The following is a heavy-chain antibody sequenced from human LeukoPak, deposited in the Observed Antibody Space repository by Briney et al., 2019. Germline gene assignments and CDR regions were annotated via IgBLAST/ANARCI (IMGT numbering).Heavy chain of an antibody. J-gene: IGHJ4*02. CDR2: IWYDGSNK. V-gene: IGHV3-30*02. Sequence: GGPLRLSCAASGFTFSSYGMHWVRQAPGKGLEWVAVIWYDGSNKYYADSVKGRFTISRDNSKNTLYLQMNSLRAEDTAVYYCAKYVVVVAANFDYWGQGTLVTVSS. D-gene: IGHD2-15*01. CDR1: GFTFSSYG. CDR3: AKYVVVVAANFDY.